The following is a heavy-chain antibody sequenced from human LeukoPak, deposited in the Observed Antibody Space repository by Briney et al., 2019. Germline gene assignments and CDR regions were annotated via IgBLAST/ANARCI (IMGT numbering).Heavy chain of an antibody. CDR1: GGTASRYA. V-gene: IGHV1-69*05. Sequence: GASVKVSCKASGGTASRYAITWVRQAPGQGLEWMGGINPISGTSYYTQRFQGRLTIATDESTSSVDMELRGLTSEDTAVYYCARLGVGAAGIEPSGYWGPGTLVIVSS. CDR3: ARLGVGAAGIEPSGY. D-gene: IGHD6-13*01. J-gene: IGHJ4*02. CDR2: INPISGTS.